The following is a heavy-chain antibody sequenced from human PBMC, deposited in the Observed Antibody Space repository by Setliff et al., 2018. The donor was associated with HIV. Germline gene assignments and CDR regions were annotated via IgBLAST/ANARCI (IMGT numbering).Heavy chain of an antibody. CDR3: ARDGRAAMVPFDP. CDR1: GGSIRTGSYY. Sequence: SETLSLTCTVSGGSIRTGSYYWGWIRQPPGKRLEWLASIYSGGSTLYNPSLRSRVTISRDTSKNQFSLKLTSVTAADTAVYYCARDGRAAMVPFDPWGQGTLVTVSS. CDR2: IYSGGST. J-gene: IGHJ5*02. D-gene: IGHD5-18*01. V-gene: IGHV4-39*07.